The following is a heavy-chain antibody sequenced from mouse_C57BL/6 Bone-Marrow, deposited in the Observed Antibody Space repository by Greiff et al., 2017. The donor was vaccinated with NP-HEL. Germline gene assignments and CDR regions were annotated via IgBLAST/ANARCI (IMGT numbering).Heavy chain of an antibody. CDR3: ARALYYGNFDY. CDR2: ISDGGSYT. V-gene: IGHV5-4*03. J-gene: IGHJ2*01. Sequence: EVNVVESGGGLVKPGGSLKLSCAASGFTFSSYAMSWVRQTPEKRLEWVATISDGGSYTNYPDNVKGRFTISRDNAKNNLYLQMSHLKSEDTAMYYCARALYYGNFDYWGQGTTLTVSS. CDR1: GFTFSSYA. D-gene: IGHD2-1*01.